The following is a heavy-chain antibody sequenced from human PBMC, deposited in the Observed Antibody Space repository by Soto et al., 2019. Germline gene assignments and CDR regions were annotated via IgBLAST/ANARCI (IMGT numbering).Heavy chain of an antibody. J-gene: IGHJ4*02. CDR2: ITSSSSYI. Sequence: EVQLVESGGGLVKPGGSLRLSCAASGFTFSLYSMIWVRQAPGKGLEWVASITSSSSYIYYEDSLKGRFTISRDNAKNSLFLQLDSLRAEDSSVYFCVRARYTDSRPDYWGQGTLVTVSS. CDR3: VRARYTDSRPDY. CDR1: GFTFSLYS. V-gene: IGHV3-21*01. D-gene: IGHD1-1*01.